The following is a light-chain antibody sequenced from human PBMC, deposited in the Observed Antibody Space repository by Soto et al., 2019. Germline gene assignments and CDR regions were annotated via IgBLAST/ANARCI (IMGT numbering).Light chain of an antibody. CDR3: QQYHNWHPIT. CDR1: QSVSSN. J-gene: IGKJ5*01. CDR2: GAS. Sequence: EILMTQSPATLSVPPGERATLSCRASQSVSSNLAWYQQKPGQAPRLLIYGASTRANGIPARFSGSVSGTEFTLTLRSLQSEDFAVYYCQQYHNWHPITFGQGTRLE. V-gene: IGKV3-15*01.